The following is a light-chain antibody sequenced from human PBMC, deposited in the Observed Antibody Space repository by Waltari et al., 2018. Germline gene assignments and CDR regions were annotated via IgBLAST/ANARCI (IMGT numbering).Light chain of an antibody. CDR1: QSVRRY. CDR2: DAS. J-gene: IGKJ1*01. Sequence: EIVLTQSPATLSLSPGERATLSCRASQSVRRYLAWYQQKPGQVPRLLIYDASNRATGIPARFSGGGSGTDFTLTISSLAPEDFAVYYCQQRSSWPPTFGQGTKVEIK. CDR3: QQRSSWPPT. V-gene: IGKV3-11*01.